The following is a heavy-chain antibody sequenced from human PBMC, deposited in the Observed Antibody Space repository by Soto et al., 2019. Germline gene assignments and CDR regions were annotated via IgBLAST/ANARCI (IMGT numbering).Heavy chain of an antibody. Sequence: VPVKVCCKVSGDTLTEFSIAGQRQAPGKGLEWLGVFDSEDGETIYAQKFQGKVTLTEDTSTDRAYMELSSLISEDTAPDYFGLSLFIAVEMPYVW. J-gene: IGHJ6*01. CDR1: GDTLTEFS. CDR2: FDSEDGET. V-gene: IGHV1-24*01. D-gene: IGHD6-19*01. CDR3: GLSLFIAVEMPYV.